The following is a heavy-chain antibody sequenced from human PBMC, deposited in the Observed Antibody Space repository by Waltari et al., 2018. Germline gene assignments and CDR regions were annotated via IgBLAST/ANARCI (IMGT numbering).Heavy chain of an antibody. J-gene: IGHJ6*03. CDR3: ARAVGSGDFYYMDV. V-gene: IGHV4-61*01. Sequence: QVQVQESGPGLVKPSETLSLPRRVSGGSVSRVSSYWTWIRRPPGKGLEWIGYIYIGWTIKYHPSLKSRVTMSLDTSKNEVSLRLSSVTADDTAVYYCARAVGSGDFYYMDVWGNGTTVTVSS. CDR2: IYIGWTI. CDR1: GGSVSRVSSY. D-gene: IGHD2-2*01.